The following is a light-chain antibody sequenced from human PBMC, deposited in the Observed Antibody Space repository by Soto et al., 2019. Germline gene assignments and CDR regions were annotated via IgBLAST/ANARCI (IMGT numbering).Light chain of an antibody. CDR3: ATWDSSLRAAV. CDR2: DDH. Sequence: QPVLTQPPSVSAAPGQEVTISCSGGSSNIGSNYVSWYQQLPGTAPEVLIYDDHKRPSGIPDRFSGSKSGTSATLDITGLQTGDEADYYCATWDSSLRAAVFGGGTKLTV. CDR1: SSNIGSNY. J-gene: IGLJ2*01. V-gene: IGLV1-51*01.